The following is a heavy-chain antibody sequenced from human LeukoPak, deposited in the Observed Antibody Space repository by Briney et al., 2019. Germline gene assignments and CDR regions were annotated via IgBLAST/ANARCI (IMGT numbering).Heavy chain of an antibody. CDR2: IYHSRAT. CDR3: ASGEIRYYFDY. CDR1: GGSISSSDW. V-gene: IGHV4-4*02. D-gene: IGHD5-24*01. J-gene: IGHJ4*02. Sequence: PSETLSLTCVVSGGSISSSDWWSWVRQPPGKGLEWIGEIYHSRATNYNPSLKSRLTISVDTSKNQFSLKLSSVTAADTAVYYCASGEIRYYFDYWGQGTLVTVSS.